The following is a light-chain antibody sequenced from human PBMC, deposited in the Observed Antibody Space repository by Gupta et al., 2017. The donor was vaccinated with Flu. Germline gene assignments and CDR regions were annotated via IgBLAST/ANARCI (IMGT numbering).Light chain of an antibody. CDR3: QQRDSTLYS. CDR1: QSISSY. Sequence: DIQMTQSPSSLSASVGDRVTITCRASQSISSYLNWYQQKPGKAPKLLIYAASSVQSGVPSRFSGSGSGTDFTLTISRLQPEDFATYYCQQRDSTLYSFGQGTKLEIK. V-gene: IGKV1-39*01. J-gene: IGKJ2*03. CDR2: AAS.